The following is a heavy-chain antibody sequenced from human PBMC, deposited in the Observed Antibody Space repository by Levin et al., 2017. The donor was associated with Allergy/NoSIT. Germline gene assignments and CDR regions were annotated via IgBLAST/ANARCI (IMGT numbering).Heavy chain of an antibody. CDR2: IYPGDSDT. D-gene: IGHD3-10*01. V-gene: IGHV5-51*01. CDR3: ARHAAVMVRGQPKSWNWFDP. CDR1: GYSFTSYW. Sequence: GESLKISCKGSGYSFTSYWIGWVRQMPGKGLEWMGTIYPGDSDTRYSPSFQGQVTISADKSISTAYLQWSSLKASDTAMYYCARHAAVMVRGQPKSWNWFDPWGQGTLVTVSS. J-gene: IGHJ5*02.